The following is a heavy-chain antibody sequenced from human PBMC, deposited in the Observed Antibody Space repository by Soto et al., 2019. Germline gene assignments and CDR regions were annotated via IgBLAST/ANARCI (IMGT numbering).Heavy chain of an antibody. V-gene: IGHV3-72*01. Sequence: GGSLRLSCAASGFTFSSYGMHWVRQAPGRGLEWVGRTRNKANSYTTEYAASVKGRFTISRDDSKNSLYLQMNSLKTEDTALYYCVSVSGSYYYDYWGQGTLVTVSS. CDR3: VSVSGSYYYDY. CDR2: TRNKANSYTT. D-gene: IGHD3-10*01. J-gene: IGHJ4*02. CDR1: GFTFSSYG.